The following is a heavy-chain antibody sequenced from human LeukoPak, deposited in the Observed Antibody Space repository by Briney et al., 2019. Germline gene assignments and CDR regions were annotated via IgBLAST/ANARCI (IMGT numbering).Heavy chain of an antibody. D-gene: IGHD6-13*01. CDR1: GFTFSSYA. V-gene: IGHV3-30*04. J-gene: IGHJ6*03. CDR3: ATTGYSSSWYWGTPMDV. CDR2: ISYDGSNK. Sequence: GRSLRLSCAASGFTFSSYAMHWVRQAPGKGLEWVALISYDGSNKYYADSVKGRFTISRDNSKNTLYLQMNSLRAEDTAVYYCATTGYSSSWYWGTPMDVWGKGTTVTVSS.